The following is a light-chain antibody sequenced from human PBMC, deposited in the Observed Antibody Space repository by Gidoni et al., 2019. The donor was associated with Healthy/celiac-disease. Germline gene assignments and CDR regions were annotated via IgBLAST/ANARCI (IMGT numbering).Light chain of an antibody. V-gene: IGKV3-15*01. CDR1: QSVSSN. CDR2: GAS. J-gene: IGKJ1*01. CDR3: QQYNNWPPWT. Sequence: PATLSVSPGERATLSCRASQSVSSNLAWYQQKPGQAPKLLIYGASTRATGSPARFSGSGSGTEFTLTISSLQSEDFAVYYCQQYNNWPPWTFGQGTKVEIK.